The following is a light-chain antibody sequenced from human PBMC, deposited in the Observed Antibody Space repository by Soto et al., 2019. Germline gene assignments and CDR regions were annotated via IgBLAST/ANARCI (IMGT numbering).Light chain of an antibody. CDR1: QSVSSN. CDR2: DPS. J-gene: IGKJ5*01. V-gene: IGKV3-11*01. CDR3: QQRSSWPIT. Sequence: EIVMTQSPATLSVSPGERATLSCRASQSVSSNLAWYQQQPGQAPRLLINDPSRRATGIPDRFSGSGSGADFTLTISSLEPEDFAVYDCQQRSSWPITFGQGTRLEIK.